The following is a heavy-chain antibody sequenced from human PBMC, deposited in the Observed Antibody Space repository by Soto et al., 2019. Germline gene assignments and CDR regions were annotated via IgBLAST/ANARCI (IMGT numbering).Heavy chain of an antibody. CDR2: INPNSGGT. Sequence: ASVKVSCKASGYTFTGYYMHWVRQAPGQGLEWMGWINPNSGGTNYAQKFQGWVTMTRDTSISTAYMELSRLRSDDTAVYYCASERGSSWGGYYYGMDVWGQGTTVTVSS. CDR3: ASERGSSWGGYYYGMDV. D-gene: IGHD2-15*01. J-gene: IGHJ6*02. V-gene: IGHV1-2*04. CDR1: GYTFTGYY.